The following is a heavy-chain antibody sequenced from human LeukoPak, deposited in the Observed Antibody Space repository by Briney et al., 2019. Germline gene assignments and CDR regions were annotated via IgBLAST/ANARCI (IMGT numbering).Heavy chain of an antibody. J-gene: IGHJ6*02. CDR1: GFTFDDYA. D-gene: IGHD5-18*01. Sequence: GRSLRLSCAASGFTFDDYAMHWVRQAPGKGLEWVSGISWNSGSIGYADSVKGRFTISRDNAKNSLYLQMNSLRAEDTALYYCAKGPTAIIFHHYYGMDVWGQGTTVTVSS. CDR2: ISWNSGSI. CDR3: AKGPTAIIFHHYYGMDV. V-gene: IGHV3-9*01.